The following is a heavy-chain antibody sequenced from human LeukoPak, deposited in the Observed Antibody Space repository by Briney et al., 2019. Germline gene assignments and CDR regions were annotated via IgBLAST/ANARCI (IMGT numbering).Heavy chain of an antibody. D-gene: IGHD3-10*01. V-gene: IGHV3-30*18. J-gene: IGHJ4*02. Sequence: PGGSLRLSCTASRFTFNNFDIHWLRQAPAKGLAGVAVISNDGSNEYYAASVKGRFTISRDNSKNKVYLQMNSLRAEDTAVYSCAKHGSWGYSSLDSWGQGTLVTVSS. CDR1: RFTFNNFD. CDR3: AKHGSWGYSSLDS. CDR2: ISNDGSNE.